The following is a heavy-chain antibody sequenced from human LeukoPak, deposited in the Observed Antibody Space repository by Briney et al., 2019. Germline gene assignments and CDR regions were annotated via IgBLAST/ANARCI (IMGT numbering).Heavy chain of an antibody. CDR1: GFIFSSYG. J-gene: IGHJ4*02. V-gene: IGHV3-23*01. CDR3: AKDGDGHNWDY. Sequence: GGSLRLSCAASGFIFSSYGMHWVRQAPGKGLEWVSAISGSGGSTYYADSVKGRFTISRDNSKNTLYLQMNSLRAEDTAVYYCAKDGDGHNWDYWGQGTLVTVSS. CDR2: ISGSGGST. D-gene: IGHD5-24*01.